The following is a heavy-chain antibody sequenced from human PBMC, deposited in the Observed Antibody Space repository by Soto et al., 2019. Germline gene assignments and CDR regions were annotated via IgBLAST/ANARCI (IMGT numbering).Heavy chain of an antibody. D-gene: IGHD2-8*01. CDR1: GVSISSYY. Sequence: SETLSLTCTVSGVSISSYYCSWIRQPPGKGLEWIGYIYYSGSTNYNPSLKSRVTISVDTSKNQFSLKLSSVTAADTAVYYCARSIVLMVYAMDGMDVWGQGTTVTVSS. V-gene: IGHV4-59*01. CDR2: IYYSGST. CDR3: ARSIVLMVYAMDGMDV. J-gene: IGHJ6*02.